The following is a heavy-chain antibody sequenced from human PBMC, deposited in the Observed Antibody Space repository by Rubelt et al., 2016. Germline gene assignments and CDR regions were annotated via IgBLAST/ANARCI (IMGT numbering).Heavy chain of an antibody. J-gene: IGHJ5*02. Sequence: QVQLQQWGAGLLKPSETLSLTCAVYGGFFSGYYWSWIRQPPGKGLEWIGEIHHSGSTNYNPSPKSVGTLSVETSKNQFPLKLRSGTAAETAVYYCASSRLEYNWFDPWGQGTLVTVSS. D-gene: IGHD6-6*01. CDR3: ASSRLEYNWFDP. CDR2: IHHSGST. V-gene: IGHV4-34*01. CDR1: GGFFSGYY.